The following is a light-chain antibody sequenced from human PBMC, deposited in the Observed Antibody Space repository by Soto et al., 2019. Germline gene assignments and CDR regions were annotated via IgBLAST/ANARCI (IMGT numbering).Light chain of an antibody. V-gene: IGKV1-5*01. CDR2: DAS. CDR3: QQYNSYSWT. Sequence: DIHMAQSPSTLSASVGDRVTITCRASQSISTYLAWYQQKAGKAPKLLIYDASSLESGVPSRFSGSGSGTEFTLTISSLQPDDFATYYCQQYNSYSWTFGQGTKVDIK. J-gene: IGKJ1*01. CDR1: QSISTY.